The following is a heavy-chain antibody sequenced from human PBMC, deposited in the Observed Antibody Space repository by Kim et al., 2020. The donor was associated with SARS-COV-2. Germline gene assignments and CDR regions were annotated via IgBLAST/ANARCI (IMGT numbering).Heavy chain of an antibody. CDR2: ISSSSSYI. V-gene: IGHV3-21*01. CDR1: GFTFSSYS. Sequence: GGSLRLSCAASGFTFSSYSMNWVRQAPGKGLEWVSSISSSSSYIYYADSVKGRFTISRDNAKNSLYLQMNSLRAEDTAVYYCAREGVDHRSSSSEGYFDYWGQGTLVTVSS. J-gene: IGHJ4*02. D-gene: IGHD6-6*01. CDR3: AREGVDHRSSSSEGYFDY.